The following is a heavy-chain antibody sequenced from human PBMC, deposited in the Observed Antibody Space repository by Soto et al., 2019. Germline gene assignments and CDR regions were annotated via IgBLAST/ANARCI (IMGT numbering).Heavy chain of an antibody. CDR1: GFTVSSYG. CDR2: IWYDGSNK. V-gene: IGHV3-33*01. CDR3: AREVPAAPLDY. Sequence: QVQLGESGGGVVQPGRSLRLSCAASGFTVSSYGMHWVRQAPGKGLEWVAVIWYDGSNKYYADSVKGRFTISRDNSKNTLYLQMNSLRAEDTAVYYCAREVPAAPLDYWGQGTLVTVSS. D-gene: IGHD2-2*01. J-gene: IGHJ4*02.